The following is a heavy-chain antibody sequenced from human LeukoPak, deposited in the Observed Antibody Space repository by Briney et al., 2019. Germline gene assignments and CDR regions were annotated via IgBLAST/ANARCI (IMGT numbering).Heavy chain of an antibody. CDR1: GYSFTDNG. D-gene: IGHD3-10*01. CDR3: ARGIGSSPGDF. CDR2: ISAYNGDT. J-gene: IGHJ4*02. Sequence: ASVTVPCEASGYSFTDNGITWVRQAPGQGLEWMGWISAYNGDTSYALQFQGRVTMTRNTSTSTIYMALRSLRSDDTAIYYCARGIGSSPGDFWGQGTLITVAS. V-gene: IGHV1-18*01.